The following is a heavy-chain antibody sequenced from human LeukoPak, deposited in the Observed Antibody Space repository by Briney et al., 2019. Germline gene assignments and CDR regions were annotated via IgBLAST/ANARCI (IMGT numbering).Heavy chain of an antibody. CDR3: ARWIAAAGNDAFDI. Sequence: SGTLSLTCTVSGGSISSYYWSWIRQPPGKGLEWIGYIYYSGSTNYNPSLKSRVTISVDTSKNQFSLKLSSVTAADTAVYYCARWIAAAGNDAFDIWGQGTMVTVSS. CDR2: IYYSGST. D-gene: IGHD6-13*01. V-gene: IGHV4-59*01. CDR1: GGSISSYY. J-gene: IGHJ3*02.